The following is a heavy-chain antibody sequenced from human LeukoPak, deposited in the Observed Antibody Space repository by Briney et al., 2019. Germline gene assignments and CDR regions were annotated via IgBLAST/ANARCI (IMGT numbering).Heavy chain of an antibody. CDR3: AREGYSSSGGFDY. CDR1: GGSISSGGYY. V-gene: IGHV4-61*02. CDR2: IYTSGST. D-gene: IGHD6-13*01. Sequence: SQTLSLTCTVSGGSISSGGYYWSWIRQPAGKGLEWIGRIYTSGSTNYNPSLKSRVTMSVDTSKNQFSLKLSSVTAADTAVYYCAREGYSSSGGFDYWGQGTLVTVSS. J-gene: IGHJ4*02.